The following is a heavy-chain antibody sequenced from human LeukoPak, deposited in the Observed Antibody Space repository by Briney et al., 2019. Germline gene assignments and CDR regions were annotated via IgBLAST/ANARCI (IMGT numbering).Heavy chain of an antibody. CDR3: AKDSKWIQLSSLDY. Sequence: GGSLRLSCAASGFTFSSYAMSWVRQAPGKGLEWVSAISGSGGSTYYADSVKGRFTISRDNSKNTLYLQMNSLRAEDTAVYYCAKDSKWIQLSSLDYWGQGTLVTVSS. J-gene: IGHJ4*02. CDR2: ISGSGGST. D-gene: IGHD5-18*01. CDR1: GFTFSSYA. V-gene: IGHV3-23*01.